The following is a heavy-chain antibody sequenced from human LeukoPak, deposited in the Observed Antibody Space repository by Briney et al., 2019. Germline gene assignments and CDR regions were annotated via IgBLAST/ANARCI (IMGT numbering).Heavy chain of an antibody. CDR1: GYSISSGYY. D-gene: IGHD5-24*01. CDR3: ARDLLRRDGHNYDY. Sequence: PSETLSLTCTVSGYSISSGYYWGWIRQPPGKGLEWIGSIYHSGSTYYNPSLKSRVTISVDTSKNQFSLKLSSVTAADTAVYYCARDLLRRDGHNYDYWGQGTLVTVSS. CDR2: IYHSGST. V-gene: IGHV4-38-2*02. J-gene: IGHJ4*02.